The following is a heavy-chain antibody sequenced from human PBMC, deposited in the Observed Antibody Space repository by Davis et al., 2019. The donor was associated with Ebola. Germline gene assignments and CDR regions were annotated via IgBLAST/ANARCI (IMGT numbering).Heavy chain of an antibody. CDR3: ARGDYYDSSFADAFDI. J-gene: IGHJ3*02. Sequence: GESLKISCAASGFTFSDYYMSWIRQAPGKGLEWVSYISSSSSYTNYADSVKGRFTISRDNAKNSLYLQMNGLRAEDTAVYYCARGDYYDSSFADAFDIWGQGTMVTVST. CDR2: ISSSSSYT. D-gene: IGHD3-22*01. CDR1: GFTFSDYY. V-gene: IGHV3-11*05.